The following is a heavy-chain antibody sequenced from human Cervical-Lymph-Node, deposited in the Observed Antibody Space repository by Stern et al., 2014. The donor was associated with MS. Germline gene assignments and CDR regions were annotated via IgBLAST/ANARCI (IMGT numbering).Heavy chain of an antibody. CDR1: GFNFSNSG. V-gene: IGHV3-30*18. Sequence: QVQLVESGGGVVRPGRSLRLSCEGSGFNFSNSGIHWVRQAPGKGLELVAVISSDGTKTYYADSVKGRVTISRDNSKNTMYLQMNNVTGDDAAVYFCSKQGLWGQGTLVTVSS. CDR2: ISSDGTKT. CDR3: SKQGL. J-gene: IGHJ4*02.